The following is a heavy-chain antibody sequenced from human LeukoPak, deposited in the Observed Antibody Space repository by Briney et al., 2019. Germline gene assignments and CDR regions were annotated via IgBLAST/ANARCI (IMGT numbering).Heavy chain of an antibody. D-gene: IGHD3-10*01. J-gene: IGHJ4*02. CDR2: ISGGGDST. V-gene: IGHV3-23*01. Sequence: GGSLRLSCAASGFPFSSYALIWVRQAPGKGLEWVSFISGGGDSTYYPDSVRGRFNVSRDNSKNTLYLQINSLRAGDTAVYYCAKDGGPLRGAFDSWGQGTLVTVSS. CDR3: AKDGGPLRGAFDS. CDR1: GFPFSSYA.